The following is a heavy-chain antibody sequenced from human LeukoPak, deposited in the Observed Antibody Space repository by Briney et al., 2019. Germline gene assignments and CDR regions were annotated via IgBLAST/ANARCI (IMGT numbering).Heavy chain of an antibody. V-gene: IGHV3-23*01. CDR3: ARGGGYSYGSFDY. CDR2: ISGSGGST. D-gene: IGHD5-18*01. J-gene: IGHJ4*02. Sequence: GGTLRLSCTASGFTFSSYGMTCVRQAPGKGLEWVSAISGSGGSTYYADSVKGRFTISRDNAKNTLYLQMNSLRAEDTAVYYCARGGGYSYGSFDYWGQGTLVTVSS. CDR1: GFTFSSYG.